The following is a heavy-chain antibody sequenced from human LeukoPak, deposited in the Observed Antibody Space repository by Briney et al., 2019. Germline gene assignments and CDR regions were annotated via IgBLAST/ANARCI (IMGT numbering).Heavy chain of an antibody. CDR2: ISTTSTNT. J-gene: IGHJ3*02. V-gene: IGHV3-11*03. D-gene: IGHD1-1*01. Sequence: PGGSLRLSCAASGSTFSDYYMSWIRQAPGKGLEWVSHISTTSTNTNYADSVKGRFTISRDNAKRSLYLQMNSLRAEDTALYYCARPRATTGRIEDKDAFDIWGQGTMVTVSS. CDR3: ARPRATTGRIEDKDAFDI. CDR1: GSTFSDYY.